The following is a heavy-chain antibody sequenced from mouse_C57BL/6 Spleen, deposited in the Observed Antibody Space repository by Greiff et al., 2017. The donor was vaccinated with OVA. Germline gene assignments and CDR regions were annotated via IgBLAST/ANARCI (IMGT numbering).Heavy chain of an antibody. CDR2: IHPNSGST. J-gene: IGHJ2*01. CDR3: ASDGYYYLDY. V-gene: IGHV1-64*01. CDR1: GYTFTSYW. D-gene: IGHD2-3*01. Sequence: VQLQQSGAELVKPGASVKLSCKASGYTFTSYWMHWVKQRPGQGLEWIGMIHPNSGSTNYNEKFKSKATLTVDKSSSTAYMQLSSLTSEDSAVYYCASDGYYYLDYWGQGTTLTVSS.